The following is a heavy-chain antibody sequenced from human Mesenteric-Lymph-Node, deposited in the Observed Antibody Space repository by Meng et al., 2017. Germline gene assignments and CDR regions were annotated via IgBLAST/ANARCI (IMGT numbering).Heavy chain of an antibody. V-gene: IGHV3-21*01. CDR1: GFTFSSYS. D-gene: IGHD6-13*01. J-gene: IGHJ4*02. CDR3: ARGSGTGSWLIDY. Sequence: GGSLRLSCAASGFTFSSYSMNWVRQAPGKGLEWVSSISSSSSYIYYADSVKGRFTISRDNAKNSLYLQMNSLRAEDTAVYYCARGSGTGSWLIDYWGQGTLVTVSS. CDR2: ISSSSSYI.